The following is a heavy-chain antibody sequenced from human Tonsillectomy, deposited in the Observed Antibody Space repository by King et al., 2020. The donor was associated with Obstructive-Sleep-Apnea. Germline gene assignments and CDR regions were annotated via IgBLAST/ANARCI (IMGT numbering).Heavy chain of an antibody. CDR1: GGSISSGDYY. CDR3: AREIVAKASYFDY. V-gene: IGHV4-30-4*01. Sequence: VQLQESGPGLVKPSQTLSLTCSVSGGSISSGDYYWSWIRQPPGKGLEWIGYIYYSGSTYSNPSLKSRVTISVDTSKNQFSLKLSSVTAADTAVYYCAREIVAKASYFDYWGQGTLVTVSS. D-gene: IGHD5-12*01. J-gene: IGHJ4*02. CDR2: IYYSGST.